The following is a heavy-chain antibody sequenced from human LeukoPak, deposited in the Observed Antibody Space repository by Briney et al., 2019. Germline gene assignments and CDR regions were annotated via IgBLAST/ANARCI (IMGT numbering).Heavy chain of an antibody. D-gene: IGHD2-2*01. J-gene: IGHJ6*03. Sequence: GASVKVSCKASGYTFTSYGISWVRQAPGQGLEWMGRIIPILGIANYAQKFQGRVTITADKSTSTAYMELSSLRSEDTAVYYCAREVPGYYYYYMDVWGKGTTVTVSS. V-gene: IGHV1-69*04. CDR1: GYTFTSYG. CDR2: IIPILGIA. CDR3: AREVPGYYYYYMDV.